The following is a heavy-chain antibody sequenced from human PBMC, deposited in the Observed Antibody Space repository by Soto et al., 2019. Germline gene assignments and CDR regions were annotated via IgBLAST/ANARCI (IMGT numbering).Heavy chain of an antibody. CDR3: ARLLSGYDSAYYYYGMDV. D-gene: IGHD5-12*01. J-gene: IGHJ6*02. CDR1: GYTFTSYY. V-gene: IGHV1-46*01. CDR2: INPSGGST. Sequence: ASVKVSCKASGYTFTSYYMHWVRQAPGQGLEWMGIINPSGGSTSYAQRFQGRVTMTRDTSTSTVYMELSSLRSEDTAVYYCARLLSGYDSAYYYYGMDVWGQGTTVTVSS.